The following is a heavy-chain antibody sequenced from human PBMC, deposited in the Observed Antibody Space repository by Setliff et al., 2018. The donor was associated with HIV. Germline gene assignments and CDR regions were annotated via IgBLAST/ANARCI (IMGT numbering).Heavy chain of an antibody. J-gene: IGHJ5*02. CDR3: VGLRYSFSYRWWFDP. D-gene: IGHD5-18*01. Sequence: GASVKVSCKASGYTFTSYGISWVRQAPGQGLEWMGWISAYNGNTNYAQKFQGRVTMTTDTSTSTAYMELRSLRSDDTAVYYCVGLRYSFSYRWWFDPWGQGTLVTVSS. CDR2: ISAYNGNT. CDR1: GYTFTSYG. V-gene: IGHV1-18*01.